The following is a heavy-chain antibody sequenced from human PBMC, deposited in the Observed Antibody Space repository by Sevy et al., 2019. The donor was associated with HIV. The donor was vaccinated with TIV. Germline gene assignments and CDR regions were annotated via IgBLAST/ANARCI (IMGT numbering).Heavy chain of an antibody. V-gene: IGHV3-21*01. CDR1: GFMFSTYS. Sequence: GGSLRLSCAASGFMFSTYSMNWVRQAPGKGLEWVLSVSSSSTYIYYADSVKGRFTISRDNAKNSLYLQMNSLRAEDTAVYYCARDLCTGGVCPRWGYYYYGMDVWGQGTTVTVSS. CDR2: VSSSSTYI. D-gene: IGHD2-8*02. J-gene: IGHJ6*02. CDR3: ARDLCTGGVCPRWGYYYYGMDV.